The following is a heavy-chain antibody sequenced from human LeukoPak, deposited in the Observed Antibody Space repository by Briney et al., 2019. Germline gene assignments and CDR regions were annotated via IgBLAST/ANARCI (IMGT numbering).Heavy chain of an antibody. CDR3: ASSVCSSTSCYAGEDTLGY. CDR1: VYTFASCY. J-gene: IGHJ4*02. CDR2: INASGGST. D-gene: IGHD2-2*01. V-gene: IGHV1-46*01. Sequence: SVKVSCKASVYTFASCYMHWVRQAPGPGLEWMGIINASGGSTSYAQKFQGRVTMTRDTSTSTVYMELSSLRSEDTAVYYCASSVCSSTSCYAGEDTLGYWGQGTLVTVSS.